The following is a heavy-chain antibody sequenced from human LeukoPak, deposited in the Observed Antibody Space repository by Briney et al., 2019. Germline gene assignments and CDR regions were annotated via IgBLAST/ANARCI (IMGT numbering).Heavy chain of an antibody. Sequence: SETLSLTCTVSGGSISSSSYYWGWIRQPPGKGLEWIGSIYYSGSTYYNPSLKSRVTISVDTSKNQFSLKLSSVTAAETAVYYCASQSLGYCNSTSCYTDYWGQGTLVTVSS. V-gene: IGHV4-39*01. J-gene: IGHJ4*02. CDR2: IYYSGST. CDR3: ASQSLGYCNSTSCYTDY. D-gene: IGHD2-2*02. CDR1: GGSISSSSYY.